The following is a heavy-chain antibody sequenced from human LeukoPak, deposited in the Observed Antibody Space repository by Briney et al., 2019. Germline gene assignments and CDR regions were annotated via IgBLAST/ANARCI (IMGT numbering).Heavy chain of an antibody. CDR2: ISYDGSNK. V-gene: IGHV3-30-3*01. J-gene: IGHJ4*02. Sequence: GGSLRLSCAASGFTFSSYAMHWVRQAPGKGLEWVAVISYDGSNKYYADSVKGRFTISRDNSKNTLYLQMNSLRAEDTAVYYCARVYGSGRSYYFDYWGQGTLVTVSS. CDR3: ARVYGSGRSYYFDY. D-gene: IGHD3-10*01. CDR1: GFTFSSYA.